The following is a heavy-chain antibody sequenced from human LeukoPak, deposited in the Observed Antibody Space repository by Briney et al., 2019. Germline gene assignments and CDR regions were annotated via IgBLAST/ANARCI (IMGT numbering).Heavy chain of an antibody. CDR1: KFTFSSFE. J-gene: IGHJ3*02. CDR2: ISSSGSTI. D-gene: IGHD6-19*01. Sequence: GGSLRLSCAASKFTFSSFEINWVRQAPGKGLEGVSYISSSGSTIYYADSVKGRFTISRDNAKNSVYLQMNSLRVEDTAVYYCARGLETTGWYKAFDIWGQGTMVTVSS. V-gene: IGHV3-48*03. CDR3: ARGLETTGWYKAFDI.